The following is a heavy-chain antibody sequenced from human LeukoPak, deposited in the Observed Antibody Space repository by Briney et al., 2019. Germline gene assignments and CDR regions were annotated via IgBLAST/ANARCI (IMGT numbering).Heavy chain of an antibody. CDR3: ARVGAAAGKNYYYYYMDV. J-gene: IGHJ6*03. CDR1: GGSISSYY. D-gene: IGHD6-13*01. Sequence: SETLSLTCTVSGGSISSYYWSWIRQPAGKGLEWIGRIYTSGSTNYNPSLKSRVTISVDKSKNQFSLKLSSVTAPDTSVYFCARVGAAAGKNYYYYYMDVWGKGTTVTVSS. CDR2: IYTSGST. V-gene: IGHV4-4*07.